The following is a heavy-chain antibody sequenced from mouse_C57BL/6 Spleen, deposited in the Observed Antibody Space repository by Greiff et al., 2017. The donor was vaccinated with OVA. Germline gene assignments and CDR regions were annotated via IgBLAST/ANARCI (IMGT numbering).Heavy chain of an antibody. V-gene: IGHV5-4*01. CDR1: GFTFTSYA. Sequence: EVQGVESGGGLVKPGGSLKLSCAASGFTFTSYAMSWVRQTPGKRLEWVATISAGGSYTYYPDNVKGRFTISRDNAKNNRYLQMSHLKAEDTAMYYCARGRWFDYWGKGTLVTVSA. CDR2: ISAGGSYT. J-gene: IGHJ3*01. CDR3: ARGRWFDY.